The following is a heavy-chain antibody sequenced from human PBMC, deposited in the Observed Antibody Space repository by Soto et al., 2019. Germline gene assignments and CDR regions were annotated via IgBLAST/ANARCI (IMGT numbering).Heavy chain of an antibody. CDR1: GFTFSSYA. D-gene: IGHD2-21*02. CDR2: ISYDGSNK. Sequence: QVQLVESGGGVVQPGRSLRLSCAASGFTFSSYAMHWVRQAPGKGLEWVAVISYDGSNKYYADSVKGRFTISRDNSKNTLYLQMNSLRAEHTAVYYCARTATIVRSGMDVWGQGTTVTVSS. J-gene: IGHJ6*02. CDR3: ARTATIVRSGMDV. V-gene: IGHV3-30-3*01.